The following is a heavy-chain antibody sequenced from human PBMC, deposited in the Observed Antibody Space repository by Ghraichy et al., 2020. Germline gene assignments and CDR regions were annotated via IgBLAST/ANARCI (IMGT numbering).Heavy chain of an antibody. V-gene: IGHV4-34*01. D-gene: IGHD6-19*01. Sequence: SETLYLTCAVYGGSFSGYYWSWIRQPPGKGLEWIGEINHSGSTNYNPSLKSRVTISVDTSKNQFSLKLSSVTAADTAVYYCARTEAVAGPNWFDPWGQGTLVTVSS. CDR1: GGSFSGYY. J-gene: IGHJ5*02. CDR2: INHSGST. CDR3: ARTEAVAGPNWFDP.